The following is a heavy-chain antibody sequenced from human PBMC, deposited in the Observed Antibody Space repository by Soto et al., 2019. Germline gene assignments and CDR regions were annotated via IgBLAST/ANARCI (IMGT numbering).Heavy chain of an antibody. CDR1: GDSVSSNSAA. J-gene: IGHJ4*02. Sequence: KQSQTLSLTCAISGDSVSSNSAAWNWIRQSPSRGLEWLGRTYYRSKWYNDYAVSVKSRITINPDTSKNQFSLQLNSVTPEDTAVYYCAREIIVVVVADHYIIDYWGQGTLVTVSS. V-gene: IGHV6-1*01. D-gene: IGHD2-15*01. CDR2: TYYRSKWYN. CDR3: AREIIVVVVADHYIIDY.